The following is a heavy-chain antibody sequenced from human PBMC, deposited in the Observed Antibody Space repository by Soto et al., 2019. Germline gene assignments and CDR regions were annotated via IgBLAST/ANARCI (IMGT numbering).Heavy chain of an antibody. CDR1: GLTFTSYA. Sequence: QVHLVESGGGVVQAGRSLRLSCTASGLTFTSYAIHWVRQAPGKGLEWVSLISEDGGNKYFAESVRGRFLIARDNSKNTVYLQMNRLRPEDTAVYFCARRLTSTVSALGYWGQGTLVTVSS. CDR3: ARRLTSTVSALGY. J-gene: IGHJ4*02. D-gene: IGHD6-19*01. V-gene: IGHV3-30-3*01. CDR2: ISEDGGNK.